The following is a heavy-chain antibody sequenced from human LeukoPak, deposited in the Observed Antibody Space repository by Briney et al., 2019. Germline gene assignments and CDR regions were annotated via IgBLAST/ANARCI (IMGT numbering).Heavy chain of an antibody. CDR1: GGSFSGYY. D-gene: IGHD3-10*01. J-gene: IGHJ6*03. CDR2: INHSGST. Sequence: SETLSLTCAVYGGSFSGYYWSWLRQPPGKGLEWLGEINHSGSTNYNPSLKSRVTISVDTSKNQFSLKLSSVTAADTAVYYCARVAAYYYGSGSSKRDMDVWGKGTTVTVSS. V-gene: IGHV4-34*01. CDR3: ARVAAYYYGSGSSKRDMDV.